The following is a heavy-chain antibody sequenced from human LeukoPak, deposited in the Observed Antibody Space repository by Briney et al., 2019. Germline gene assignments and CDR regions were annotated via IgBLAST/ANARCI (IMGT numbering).Heavy chain of an antibody. CDR1: GFTFSSYA. CDR3: ARFQSY. J-gene: IGHJ4*02. Sequence: GGSLRLSCAASGFTFSSYAMSWVRQAPGKGLEWVSVIYSGGSTYYADSVKGRFTISRDNSKNTLYLQMNSLRAEDTAVYYCARFQSYWGQGTLVTVSS. V-gene: IGHV3-66*01. CDR2: IYSGGST.